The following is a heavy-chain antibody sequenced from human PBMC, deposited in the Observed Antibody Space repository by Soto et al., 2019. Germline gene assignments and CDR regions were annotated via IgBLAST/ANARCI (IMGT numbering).Heavy chain of an antibody. Sequence: RGESLKISCKGSGYSFDSFWIVWVRQMPGKGLEWMGLIYPGDSETRYSPSFQGQVTISADKSMNTAYLQWSSLKASDTAMYHCARPNAYSSSWYNYYGMDVWGQGTTVTVSS. D-gene: IGHD6-13*01. V-gene: IGHV5-51*01. CDR1: GYSFDSFW. J-gene: IGHJ6*02. CDR2: IYPGDSET. CDR3: ARPNAYSSSWYNYYGMDV.